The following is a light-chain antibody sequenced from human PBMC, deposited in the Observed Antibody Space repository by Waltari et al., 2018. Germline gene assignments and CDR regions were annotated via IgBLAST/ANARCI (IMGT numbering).Light chain of an antibody. CDR1: QSVISTY. Sequence: EIVLTQSPGTLSLSPGERVTLSCRASQSVISTYLAWYQQKPGQTPQRLIYGASSRAPGIPDRFSGSGSGTDFTLTISRLEPGDFAVYYCQQYGNSPSFGGGTKVEIK. J-gene: IGKJ4*01. CDR3: QQYGNSPS. V-gene: IGKV3-20*01. CDR2: GAS.